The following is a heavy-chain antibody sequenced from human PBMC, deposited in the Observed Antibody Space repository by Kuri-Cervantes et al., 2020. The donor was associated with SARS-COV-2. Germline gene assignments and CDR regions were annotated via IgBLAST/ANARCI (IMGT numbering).Heavy chain of an antibody. D-gene: IGHD2-2*01. Sequence: AAVKVSCKAPIYTSMNYGISWVRQAPGQGLEWLAIFSTSNGKTHYAQKLQGRVTMTTDTSTSTAYMELRSLRSDDTAVYYCARDGIDIVVGNDAFDIWGQGTMVTVSS. CDR1: IYTSMNYG. J-gene: IGHJ3*02. CDR2: FSTSNGKT. CDR3: ARDGIDIVVGNDAFDI. V-gene: IGHV1-18*01.